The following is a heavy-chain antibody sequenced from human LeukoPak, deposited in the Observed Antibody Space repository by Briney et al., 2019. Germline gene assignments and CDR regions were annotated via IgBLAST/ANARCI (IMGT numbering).Heavy chain of an antibody. CDR1: GFTFSSYA. CDR3: AIVGEASSGWYTGWFDP. CDR2: LSGSGDTT. Sequence: PGGSLRLSCALSGFTFSSYAMNWVRQAPGKGLEWVSGLSGSGDTTRYAESVKGRFTISRDNSKNTVYLQINSLRAEDTAVYYCAIVGEASSGWYTGWFDPWGQGTLVTVSS. D-gene: IGHD6-19*01. J-gene: IGHJ5*02. V-gene: IGHV3-23*01.